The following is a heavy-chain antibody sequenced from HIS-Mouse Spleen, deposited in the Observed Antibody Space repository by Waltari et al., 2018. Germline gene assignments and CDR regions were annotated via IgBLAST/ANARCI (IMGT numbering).Heavy chain of an antibody. D-gene: IGHD3-3*01. CDR1: GYTFTSYD. Sequence: QVQLVQSGAEVKKPGASVKVSCKASGYTFTSYDINWVRRATGQGLEWMGWRNPNMGKTGDEKKFQGRVTMTRNTSISTAYMELGSLRSEDTAVYYCARVYYDFWSGYYYWGQGTLVTVSS. CDR2: RNPNMGKT. CDR3: ARVYYDFWSGYYY. J-gene: IGHJ4*02. V-gene: IGHV1-8*01.